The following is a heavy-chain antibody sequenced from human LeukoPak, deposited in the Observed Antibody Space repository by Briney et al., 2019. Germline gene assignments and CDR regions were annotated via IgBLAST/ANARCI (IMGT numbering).Heavy chain of an antibody. Sequence: GGSLRLSCAASGLTFSTYSMNWVRQAPGKGLEWVSSISPSSTYIYYADSVKGRFTISRDNAKNSLFLQMSSLRAEDTAVYYCARVQDGSSWFEYFHHWGQGTLVTVSS. CDR1: GLTFSTYS. CDR3: ARVQDGSSWFEYFHH. D-gene: IGHD6-19*01. J-gene: IGHJ1*01. CDR2: ISPSSTYI. V-gene: IGHV3-21*01.